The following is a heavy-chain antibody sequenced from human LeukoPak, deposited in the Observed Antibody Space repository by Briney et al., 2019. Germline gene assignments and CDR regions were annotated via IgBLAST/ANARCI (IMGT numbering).Heavy chain of an antibody. D-gene: IGHD2-15*01. CDR2: INPNNGGN. CDR1: GYTFTGYY. Sequence: APVKVSCKASGYTFTGYYMHWGRQAPGQGREWIGWINPNNGGNFYTQNFQGRVTIPRHTSIDTAYMELSSLRSDDTPVYYCARSRLGYCSGGACHASDHWGQGTLVTVSS. J-gene: IGHJ4*02. V-gene: IGHV1-2*02. CDR3: ARSRLGYCSGGACHASDH.